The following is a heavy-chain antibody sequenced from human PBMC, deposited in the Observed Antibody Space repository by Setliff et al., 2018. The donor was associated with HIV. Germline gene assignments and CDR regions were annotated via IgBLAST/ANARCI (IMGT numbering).Heavy chain of an antibody. CDR2: INPNSGNT. V-gene: IGHV1-8*01. CDR1: GYTFTGNYD. CDR3: ARFTHDVRVGRDGAFDF. Sequence: GASVKVSCKASGYTFTGNYDVNWVRLAAGQGLEWLGWINPNSGNTGYAQKFQGRVTVTRDTSINTAYMELSSLRSDDTAIYYCARFTHDVRVGRDGAFDFWGQGTMVTVS. J-gene: IGHJ3*01. D-gene: IGHD2-2*01.